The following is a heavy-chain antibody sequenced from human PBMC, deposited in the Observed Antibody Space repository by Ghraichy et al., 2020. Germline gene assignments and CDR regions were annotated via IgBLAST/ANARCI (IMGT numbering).Heavy chain of an antibody. J-gene: IGHJ3*02. D-gene: IGHD3-9*01. CDR3: ASSPYDILTGSIDAFDI. Sequence: SQTLSLTCAVYGGSFSGYYWSWIRQPPGKGLEWIGEINHSGSTNYNPSLKSRVTISVDTSKNQFSLKLSSVTAADTAVYYCASSPYDILTGSIDAFDIWGQGTMVTVSS. CDR1: GGSFSGYY. V-gene: IGHV4-34*01. CDR2: INHSGST.